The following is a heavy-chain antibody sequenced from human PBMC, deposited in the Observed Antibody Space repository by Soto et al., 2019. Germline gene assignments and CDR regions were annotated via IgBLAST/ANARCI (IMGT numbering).Heavy chain of an antibody. CDR1: GYSFTSYW. D-gene: IGHD2-15*01. CDR2: IDPSDSYT. V-gene: IGHV5-10-1*01. J-gene: IGHJ6*02. Sequence: GESLKISCKGSGYSFTSYWISWVRQMPGKGLEWMGRIDPSDSYTNYSPSFQGHVTISADKSISTAYLQWSSLKASDTAMYYCARPIKYCSGGSCYYYYYGMDVWGQGTTVTVSS. CDR3: ARPIKYCSGGSCYYYYYGMDV.